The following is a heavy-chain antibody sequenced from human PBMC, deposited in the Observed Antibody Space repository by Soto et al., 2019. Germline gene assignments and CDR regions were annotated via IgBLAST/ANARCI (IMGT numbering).Heavy chain of an antibody. D-gene: IGHD3-22*01. CDR1: GGSISSYY. Sequence: KPSETLSLTCTVSGGSISSYYWSWIRQPPGKGLEWIGYIYYSGSTNYNPSLKSRVTISVDTSKNQFSLKLSSVTAADTAVYYCARDRTYYYDSSGRTGEFDIWGQGTMVTVSS. CDR2: IYYSGST. J-gene: IGHJ3*02. CDR3: ARDRTYYYDSSGRTGEFDI. V-gene: IGHV4-59*01.